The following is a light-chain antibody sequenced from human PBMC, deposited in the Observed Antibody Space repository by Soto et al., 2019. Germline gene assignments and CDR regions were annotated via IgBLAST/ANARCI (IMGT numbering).Light chain of an antibody. J-gene: IGLJ1*01. CDR1: SGDIGDYNY. V-gene: IGLV2-14*01. CDR2: DVS. CDR3: SSYTSSSTLV. Sequence: QSVLTQPASVSGSPGQSITISCVGTSGDIGDYNYVSWYQQHPGKVPKVIIYDVSNRPSGVSYRFSGTKSGNTASLTVSGLRAEDEADYYCSSYTSSSTLVFGTGTKVTVL.